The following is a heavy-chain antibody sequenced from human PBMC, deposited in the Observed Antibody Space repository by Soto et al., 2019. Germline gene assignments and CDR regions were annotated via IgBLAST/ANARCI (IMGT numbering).Heavy chain of an antibody. CDR1: GDSVTSVSDY. CDR3: ARGVGFGYYYYHMDL. V-gene: IGHV4-61*01. Sequence: QVQLQESGPGLVKPSETLSLTCTVSGDSVTSVSDYWSWIRQPPGKGLEWIGYIYYSGSADYNPSLGSRVTISMDTTKNQFSLKLTSVTAADTAVYYCARGVGFGYYYYHMDLWGQGTTVTVSS. CDR2: IYYSGSA. D-gene: IGHD3-10*01. J-gene: IGHJ6*02.